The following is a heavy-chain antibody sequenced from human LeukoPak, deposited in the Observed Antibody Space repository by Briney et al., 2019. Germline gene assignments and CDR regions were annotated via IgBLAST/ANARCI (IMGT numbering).Heavy chain of an antibody. D-gene: IGHD6-6*01. J-gene: IGHJ6*03. CDR3: AREMKYYLDV. Sequence: GAAVKVSCKASGGTFSSYAISWVRQAPGQGLEWMGGIIPIFGTANYAQKFQGRVTITADESMSTAYMELSSLRSEDTAVYYCAREMKYYLDVWGKGTTVTISS. CDR1: GGTFSSYA. V-gene: IGHV1-69*13. CDR2: IIPIFGTA.